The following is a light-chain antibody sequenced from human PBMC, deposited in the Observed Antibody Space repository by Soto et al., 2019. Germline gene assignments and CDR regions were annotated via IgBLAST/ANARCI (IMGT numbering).Light chain of an antibody. CDR1: QGVSSN. V-gene: IGKV3-15*01. CDR3: QQYNNWPV. CDR2: AAS. J-gene: IGKJ1*01. Sequence: EIVLTQAAATPSLSPGERATLSCRASQGVSSNLAWYQQKPGQAPRLLIYAASTRATGIPARFSGSGSGTEFTLTISSLQSEDFAVYYCQQYNNWPVFGQGTKVDIK.